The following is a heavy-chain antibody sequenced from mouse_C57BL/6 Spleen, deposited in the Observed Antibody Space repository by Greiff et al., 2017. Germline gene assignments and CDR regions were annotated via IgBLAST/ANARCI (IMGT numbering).Heavy chain of an antibody. V-gene: IGHV5-4*01. D-gene: IGHD2-4*01. CDR1: GFTFSSYA. CDR3: ARVGDDDGFDY. J-gene: IGHJ2*01. Sequence: EVQLVESGGGLVKPGGSLKLSCAASGFTFSSYAMSWVRQTPEKRLEWVANISDGGSYTYYPDNVKGRFTISRDNAKNNLYLKMRHLKAEHTAMYYCARVGDDDGFDYWGQGTTLTVSS. CDR2: ISDGGSYT.